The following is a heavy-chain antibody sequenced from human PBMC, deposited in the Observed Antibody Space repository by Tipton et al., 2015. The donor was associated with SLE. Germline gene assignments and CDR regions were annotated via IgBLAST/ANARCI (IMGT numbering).Heavy chain of an antibody. Sequence: GLVKPSETLSLTCAVYGGSFSGYYWSWIRQPPGKGLEGIGEINHSGSTNYNPSLKRRVTISVDTSENRFSLKQSSVTAADTAVYYCARGSTEYWGQGTLVTVSS. CDR2: INHSGST. CDR1: GGSFSGYY. J-gene: IGHJ4*02. CDR3: ARGSTEY. V-gene: IGHV4-34*01.